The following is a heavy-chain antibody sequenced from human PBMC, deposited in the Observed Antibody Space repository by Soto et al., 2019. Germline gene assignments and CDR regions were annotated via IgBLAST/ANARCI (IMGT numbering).Heavy chain of an antibody. D-gene: IGHD3-10*01. V-gene: IGHV3-74*01. Sequence: EVQLVESGGGLVQPGGSLRLSCAASGFTFSSYWMHWVRQTPGKGLVWVSRINSDGSSTSYADSVKGRFTISRDNAKNTQYLPMNSLRAEDTAGYYCARVVRGAGALDPWGQGTLVTVS. CDR3: ARVVRGAGALDP. J-gene: IGHJ5*02. CDR1: GFTFSSYW. CDR2: INSDGSST.